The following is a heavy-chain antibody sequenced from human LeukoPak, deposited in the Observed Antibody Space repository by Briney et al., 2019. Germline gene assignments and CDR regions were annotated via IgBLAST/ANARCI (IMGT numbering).Heavy chain of an antibody. Sequence: GASVKVSCKASGGTFSSYAISWVRQAPGQGLEWMGIINPSDGKTSSAQKFQGRVTMTRDTSASTVYMELRSLRSDDTAVYYCARQGYGVTSQGAADYWGQGTLVTVSS. V-gene: IGHV1-46*01. D-gene: IGHD4-23*01. J-gene: IGHJ4*02. CDR2: INPSDGKT. CDR3: ARQGYGVTSQGAADY. CDR1: GGTFSSYA.